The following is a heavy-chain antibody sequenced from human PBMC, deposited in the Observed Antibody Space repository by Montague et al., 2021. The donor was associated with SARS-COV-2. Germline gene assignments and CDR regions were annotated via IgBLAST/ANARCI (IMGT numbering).Heavy chain of an antibody. V-gene: IGHV2-5*01. CDR2: IYLNDDK. D-gene: IGHD3-9*01. CDR1: GFSLSTPNVG. Sequence: PALVKPTQTLTLTCTFSGFSLSTPNVGVGWTRQPPGKALEWLALIYLNDDKRYSPSLQSRLTITKDTSKNQVVLSLTNVDPVDTATYYCAHLIRYYDIFTGIPFDYWGQGTQVTVSS. J-gene: IGHJ4*02. CDR3: AHLIRYYDIFTGIPFDY.